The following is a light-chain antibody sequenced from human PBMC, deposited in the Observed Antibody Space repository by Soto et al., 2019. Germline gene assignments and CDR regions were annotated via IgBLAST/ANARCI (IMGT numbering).Light chain of an antibody. Sequence: QSLLSQPPSASGTPGQRVAISCSGSSSNIGRNTVNWYQQLPGTAPKLLIYDNNRRPSGVPDRFSGSKSGTSASLAISGLQSEDEADYYCAAWDDSLTGLNVFGTGTKV. CDR2: DNN. V-gene: IGLV1-44*01. J-gene: IGLJ1*01. CDR1: SSNIGRNT. CDR3: AAWDDSLTGLNV.